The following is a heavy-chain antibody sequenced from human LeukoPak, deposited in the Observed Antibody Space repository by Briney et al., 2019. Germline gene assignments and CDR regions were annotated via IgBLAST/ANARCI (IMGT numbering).Heavy chain of an antibody. CDR2: MNPDRGNT. V-gene: IGHV1-8*01. Sequence: ASVKVSCKASGYTFTIYDINWVRQAAGQGLEWMGWMNPDRGNTDFAQKFQGRVTMTRNTSISTAYMELSSLTSEDTAVYYCAVHLPGDYLDPWGQGTLVTVSS. CDR1: GYTFTIYD. D-gene: IGHD4-17*01. J-gene: IGHJ5*02. CDR3: AVHLPGDYLDP.